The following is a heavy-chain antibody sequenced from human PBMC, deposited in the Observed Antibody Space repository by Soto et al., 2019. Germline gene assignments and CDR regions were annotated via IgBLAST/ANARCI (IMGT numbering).Heavy chain of an antibody. CDR2: IYYSGST. V-gene: IGHV4-59*01. D-gene: IGHD4-17*01. Sequence: PSETLSLTCTVSGSSISSYYWSWIRQPPGKGLVWIGYIYYSGSTNYYPSLKSRVTISVDTSKNQFSLRLSSVTAADTAVYYCARLTTVTTDFDYWGQGTLVTVSS. CDR1: GSSISSYY. CDR3: ARLTTVTTDFDY. J-gene: IGHJ4*02.